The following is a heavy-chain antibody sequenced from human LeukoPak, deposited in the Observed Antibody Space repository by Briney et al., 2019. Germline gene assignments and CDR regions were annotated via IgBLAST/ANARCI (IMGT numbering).Heavy chain of an antibody. V-gene: IGHV4-59*01. CDR2: IYYSGST. J-gene: IGHJ3*02. CDR3: AASIAAAGTKVIGAFDI. CDR1: SGSISSDD. Sequence: AETLSLTCTVSSGSISSDDWSWIRQPPGKGPEWMAYIYYSGSTNYNPSLQSRVNISVDTSKNQFSLKLSSVTAADTAVYYCAASIAAAGTKVIGAFDIWGQGTMVTVSS. D-gene: IGHD6-13*01.